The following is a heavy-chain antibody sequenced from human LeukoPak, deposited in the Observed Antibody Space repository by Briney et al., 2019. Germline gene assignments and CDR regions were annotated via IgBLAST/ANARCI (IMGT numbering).Heavy chain of an antibody. CDR2: IVPIFGTA. J-gene: IGHJ3*02. V-gene: IGHV1-69*13. Sequence: ASVKVSCKTSGGTFRSHAISWVRQAPGQGLEWMGGIVPIFGTANSAQKFHGRITITANESTNTAFMELNSLKSEDIAMYYCATYVSGSLRWSALDIWGQGTMVTVSS. D-gene: IGHD3-10*01. CDR3: ATYVSGSLRWSALDI. CDR1: GGTFRSHA.